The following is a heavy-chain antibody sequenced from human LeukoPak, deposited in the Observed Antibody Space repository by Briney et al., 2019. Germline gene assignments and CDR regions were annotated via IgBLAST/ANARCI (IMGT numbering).Heavy chain of an antibody. CDR3: ARAFQSLGGLSLPDY. CDR1: GYTFTSYA. D-gene: IGHD3-16*02. CDR2: IHPSTGNP. V-gene: IGHV7-4-1*02. J-gene: IGHJ4*02. Sequence: ASVKVSCKASGYTFTSYAMNWVRQAPGQGLEWMGWIHPSTGNPTYAQGFTGRFVSSLDTSVSTTYLQISSLKAEDTAVYFCARAFQSLGGLSLPDYWGQGTLVTVSS.